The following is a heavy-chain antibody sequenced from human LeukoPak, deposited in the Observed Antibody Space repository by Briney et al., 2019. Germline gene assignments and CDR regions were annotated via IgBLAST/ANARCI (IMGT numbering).Heavy chain of an antibody. CDR1: GGTFSSYA. CDR3: ARIYDSSGYSHFDY. CDR2: IIPIFGTA. V-gene: IGHV1-69*05. D-gene: IGHD3-22*01. J-gene: IGHJ4*02. Sequence: SVKVSCKASGGTFSSYAISWVRQAPGQGLEWMGGIIPIFGTANYAQKFQGRVTITTDESTSTAYMELSSLRSKDTAVYYCARIYDSSGYSHFDYWGQGTLVTVSS.